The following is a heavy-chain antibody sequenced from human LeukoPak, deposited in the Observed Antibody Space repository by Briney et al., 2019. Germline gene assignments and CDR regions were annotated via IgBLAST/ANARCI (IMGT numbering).Heavy chain of an antibody. CDR3: AREELSGWYIFDY. D-gene: IGHD6-19*01. J-gene: IGHJ4*02. Sequence: QPGGSLRLSCAASGFTFSSYSMNWVRQAPGKGLEWVSYISSSSSTIYYADSVKGRFTISRDNAKNSLYLQMNSLRAEDTAVYYCAREELSGWYIFDYWGQGTLVTVSS. V-gene: IGHV3-48*04. CDR2: ISSSSSTI. CDR1: GFTFSSYS.